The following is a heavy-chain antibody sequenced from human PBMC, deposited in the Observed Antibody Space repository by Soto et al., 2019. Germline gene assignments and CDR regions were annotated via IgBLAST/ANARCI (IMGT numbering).Heavy chain of an antibody. J-gene: IGHJ4*02. CDR1: GFTFSSYA. CDR2: ISSNGGST. D-gene: IGHD3-22*01. V-gene: IGHV3-64*01. Sequence: EVQLVESGGGLVQPGGSLRLSCAASGFTFSSYAMHWVRQAPGKGLEYVSAISSNGGSTYYANSVKGRFTISRDNSKNTLYLQMGSVRAEDMAVYYCARGYMGPSGYYPYWGQGTLVTVSS. CDR3: ARGYMGPSGYYPY.